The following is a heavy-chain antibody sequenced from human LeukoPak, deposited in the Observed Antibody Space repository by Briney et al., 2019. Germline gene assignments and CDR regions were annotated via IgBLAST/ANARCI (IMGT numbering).Heavy chain of an antibody. D-gene: IGHD5-12*01. J-gene: IGHJ4*02. CDR2: INPSGGST. CDR3: ARVGSSGYLSDY. V-gene: IGHV1-46*01. CDR1: GYTFTSYY. Sequence: WASVKVSCKASGYTFTSYYMHWVRQAPGQGLEWMGIINPSGGSTSYAQKFQGRVTMTRDTSISTAYMELSRLRSDDTAVYYCARVGSSGYLSDYWGQGTLVTVSS.